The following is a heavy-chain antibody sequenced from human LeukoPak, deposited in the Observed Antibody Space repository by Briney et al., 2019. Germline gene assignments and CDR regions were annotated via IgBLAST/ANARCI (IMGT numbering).Heavy chain of an antibody. CDR2: IYSGGST. Sequence: PGGSLRLSCAASGFTVSSNYMSWVRQAPGKGLEWVSVIYSGGSTYYADSVKGRFTISRDNSKNTLYLQMNSLRAEDTAVYYCARDRSFEPNYYGMDVWGQGTTVTVSS. V-gene: IGHV3-53*01. CDR1: GFTVSSNY. D-gene: IGHD3-16*01. CDR3: ARDRSFEPNYYGMDV. J-gene: IGHJ6*02.